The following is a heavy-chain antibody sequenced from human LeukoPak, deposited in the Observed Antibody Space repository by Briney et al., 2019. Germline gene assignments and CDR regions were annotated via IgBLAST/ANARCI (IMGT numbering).Heavy chain of an antibody. CDR3: ARDQQLGAFDI. CDR1: GYTFTGYY. J-gene: IGHJ3*02. Sequence: ASVKVSCKASGYTFTGYYMHWVRQAPGQGLEWMGWINTNTGNPTYAQGFTGRFVFSLDTSVSTAYLQISSLKAEDTAVYYCARDQQLGAFDIWGQGTMVTVSS. D-gene: IGHD6-13*01. V-gene: IGHV7-4-1*02. CDR2: INTNTGNP.